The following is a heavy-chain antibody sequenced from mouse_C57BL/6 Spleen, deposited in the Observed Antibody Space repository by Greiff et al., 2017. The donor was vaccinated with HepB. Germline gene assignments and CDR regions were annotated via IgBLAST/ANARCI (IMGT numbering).Heavy chain of an antibody. CDR1: GFSLTSYG. V-gene: IGHV2-2*01. Sequence: VMLVESGPGLVQPSQSLSITCTVSGFSLTSYGVHWVRQSPGKGLEWLGVIWSGGSTDYNAAFISRLSISKDNSKSQVLFKMNSLQADDTAIYYCARRDDSSGFMDYWGQGTSVTVSS. CDR2: IWSGGST. D-gene: IGHD3-2*02. CDR3: ARRDDSSGFMDY. J-gene: IGHJ4*01.